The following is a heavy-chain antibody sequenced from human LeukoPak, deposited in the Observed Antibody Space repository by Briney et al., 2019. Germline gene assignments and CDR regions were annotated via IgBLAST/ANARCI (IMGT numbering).Heavy chain of an antibody. J-gene: IGHJ5*02. CDR1: GFTFTSSA. CDR2: IVVGSGNT. V-gene: IGHV1-58*01. CDR3: AAGAYVLRYFDWLPSSPFDP. Sequence: ASVKVSCKASGFTFTSSAVQWVRQARGQRLEWIGWIVVGSGNTNYAQKFQGRVTITRDMSTSTAYMELSSLRSEDTAVYYCAAGAYVLRYFDWLPSSPFDPWGQGTLVTVSS. D-gene: IGHD3-9*01.